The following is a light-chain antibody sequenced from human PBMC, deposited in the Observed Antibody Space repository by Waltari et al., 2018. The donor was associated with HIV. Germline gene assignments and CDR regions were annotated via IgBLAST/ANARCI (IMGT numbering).Light chain of an antibody. J-gene: IGKJ5*01. CDR2: RAS. Sequence: DIQMTQSPSSLSASVGDRVTITCRASQDLNNWLAWYQQKPEEAPKSLIYRASSVQSGVPARFSGSRSGTNFTLTIISLQPEDFATYYSQQYGSVPTTFGQGTRLEI. V-gene: IGKV1D-16*01. CDR3: QQYGSVPTT. CDR1: QDLNNW.